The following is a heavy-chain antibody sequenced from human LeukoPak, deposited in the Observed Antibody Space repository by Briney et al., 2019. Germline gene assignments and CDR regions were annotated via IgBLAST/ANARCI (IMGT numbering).Heavy chain of an antibody. V-gene: IGHV3-7*03. D-gene: IGHD2-15*01. CDR2: IKPDGSEK. CDR3: ARGRYCSGGNCSYFDY. CDR1: GFLFSGYW. J-gene: IGHJ4*02. Sequence: GGPLTLSCAASGFLFSGYWMTWVRQAPGKGLEWVANIKPDGSEKYSVDSVKGRFTISRDNAKNSLYLQMNSLRVEDTAMYYCARGRYCSGGNCSYFDYWGQGTLVTVSS.